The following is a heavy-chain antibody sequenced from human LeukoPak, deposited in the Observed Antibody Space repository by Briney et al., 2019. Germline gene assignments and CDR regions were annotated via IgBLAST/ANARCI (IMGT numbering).Heavy chain of an antibody. CDR3: ARDNQRITIFGVVTPYFEY. CDR1: GFSFSATW. D-gene: IGHD3-3*01. CDR2: IKPDGSER. Sequence: GGSLRLSCAASGFSFSATWMTWVRQAPGKGLECVANIKPDGSERYYLDSVKGRFTVSRDNAKTSLYLQMNSLRAEDTAVYYCARDNQRITIFGVVTPYFEYWGQGTLVTVSS. V-gene: IGHV3-7*01. J-gene: IGHJ4*02.